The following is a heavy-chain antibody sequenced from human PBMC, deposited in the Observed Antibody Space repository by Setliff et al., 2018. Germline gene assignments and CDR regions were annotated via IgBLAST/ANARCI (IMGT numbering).Heavy chain of an antibody. V-gene: IGHV4-59*11. Sequence: SETLSLTCTVSGDSSSGHHWSWIRQPPGKGLEWIGYISRSGNTKYNPSLKSRVAISIDTSKKQFSLEVSSVTAADTAVYYCARLKYYDSGTYWGSWDYYSSMDVWGKGTTVTVSS. D-gene: IGHD3-22*01. J-gene: IGHJ6*04. CDR3: ARLKYYDSGTYWGSWDYYSSMDV. CDR1: GDSSSGHH. CDR2: ISRSGNT.